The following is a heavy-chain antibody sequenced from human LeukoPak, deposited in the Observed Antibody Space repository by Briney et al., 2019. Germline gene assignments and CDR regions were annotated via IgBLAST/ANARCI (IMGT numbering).Heavy chain of an antibody. CDR1: GFTFSSYA. V-gene: IGHV3-30*04. D-gene: IGHD3-22*01. Sequence: PGGSLRLSCAASGFTFSSYAMHWVRQAPGKGLEWVAVISYDGSNKYYADSVKGRFTISRDNSKNTLYLQMNSLRTEDTAVYYCARGRHSYESSDYYYEGDAFDIWGQGTMVTVSS. CDR2: ISYDGSNK. J-gene: IGHJ3*02. CDR3: ARGRHSYESSDYYYEGDAFDI.